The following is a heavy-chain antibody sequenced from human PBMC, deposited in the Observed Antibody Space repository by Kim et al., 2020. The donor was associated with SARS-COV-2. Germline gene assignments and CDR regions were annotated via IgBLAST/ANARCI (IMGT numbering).Heavy chain of an antibody. J-gene: IGHJ4*02. D-gene: IGHD3-10*01. CDR3: ARRPRGTMVRGAGYFDY. Sequence: LKSRVTITVDTSKNQFSRKLSAVTAADTAVYYCARRPRGTMVRGAGYFDYWGQGTLVTVSS. V-gene: IGHV4-59*01.